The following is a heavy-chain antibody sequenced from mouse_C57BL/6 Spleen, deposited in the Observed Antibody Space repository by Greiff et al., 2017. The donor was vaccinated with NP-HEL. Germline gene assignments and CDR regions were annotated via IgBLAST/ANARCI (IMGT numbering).Heavy chain of an antibody. J-gene: IGHJ3*01. CDR3: ARSTMVTAGFAY. V-gene: IGHV1-54*01. D-gene: IGHD2-2*01. CDR1: GYAFTNYL. Sequence: QVQLQQSGAELVRPGPSVKVSCKASGYAFTNYLIEWVKQRPGQGLEWIGVINPGSGGTNYNEKFKGKATLTADKSSSTAYMQLSSLTSEDSAVYFCARSTMVTAGFAYWGQGTLVTVSA. CDR2: INPGSGGT.